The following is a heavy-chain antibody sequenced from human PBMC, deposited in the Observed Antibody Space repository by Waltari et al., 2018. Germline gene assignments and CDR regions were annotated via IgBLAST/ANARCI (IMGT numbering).Heavy chain of an antibody. CDR3: ARLVGGSGGTVVNWFDP. Sequence: EVQLVQSGAEVKKPGESLKISCKGSGYTFTNYWIGWVRQMPGKGLEWMGIIYPIDSDTIYSPSCQGQVSISVDKSISTADLQWSSLRASDTAMYYCARLVGGSGGTVVNWFDPWGQGTLVTVSS. J-gene: IGHJ5*02. CDR2: IYPIDSDT. D-gene: IGHD3-10*01. V-gene: IGHV5-51*01. CDR1: GYTFTNYW.